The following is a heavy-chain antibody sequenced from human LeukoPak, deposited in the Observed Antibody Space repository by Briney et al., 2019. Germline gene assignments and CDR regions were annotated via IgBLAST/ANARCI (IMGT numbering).Heavy chain of an antibody. V-gene: IGHV4-59*01. CDR3: ARAFFSSSWYFSEHYYMDV. CDR2: IYYSGSA. D-gene: IGHD6-13*01. CDR1: GGSISSYY. Sequence: SETLSLTCTVSGGSISSYYWSWIRQPPGKGLEWIGYIYYSGSANYNPSLKSRVTISVDTSKNQFSLKLSSVTAADTAVYYCARAFFSSSWYFSEHYYMDVWGKGTTVTVSS. J-gene: IGHJ6*03.